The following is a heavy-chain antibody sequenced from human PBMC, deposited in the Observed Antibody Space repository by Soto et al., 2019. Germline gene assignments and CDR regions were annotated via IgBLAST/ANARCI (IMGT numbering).Heavy chain of an antibody. Sequence: EVQLVESGGGLVQPGGSLRLSCAASGFTFSSYWMHWVRQAPRKGLVWVSRINSDGSSTSYAESVKGRFTIYRDNAKNTLYLQMNSLSAEDTAVYYCARGGSLNWYFDLWGRGTLVTVSS. D-gene: IGHD1-26*01. CDR2: INSDGSST. CDR3: ARGGSLNWYFDL. CDR1: GFTFSSYW. J-gene: IGHJ2*01. V-gene: IGHV3-74*01.